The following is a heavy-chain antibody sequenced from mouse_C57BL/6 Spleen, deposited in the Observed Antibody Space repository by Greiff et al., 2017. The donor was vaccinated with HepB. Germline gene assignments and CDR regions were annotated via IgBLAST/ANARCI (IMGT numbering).Heavy chain of an antibody. V-gene: IGHV1-69*01. CDR3: ARPSRRGWVMDY. CDR1: GYTFTSYW. J-gene: IGHJ4*01. D-gene: IGHD3-3*01. CDR2: IDPSDSYT. Sequence: QVQLQQPGAELVMPGASVKLSCKASGYTFTSYWMHWVKQRPGQGLEWIGEIDPSDSYTNYNQKFKGKSTLTVDKASSTAYMQLSSLTSEDSAVYYCARPSRRGWVMDYWGQVTSVTVSA.